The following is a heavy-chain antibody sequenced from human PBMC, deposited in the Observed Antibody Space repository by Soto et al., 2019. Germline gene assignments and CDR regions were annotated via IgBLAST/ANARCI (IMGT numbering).Heavy chain of an antibody. CDR1: GYTFTSYD. J-gene: IGHJ6*03. CDR3: ARKGYCSGGSCYDNMDV. V-gene: IGHV1-8*01. CDR2: MNPNSGNT. Sequence: ASVKVSCKASGYTFTSYDINWVRQATGQGLEWMGWMNPNSGNTGYAQKFQGRVTMTRNTSISTAYMELSSLRSEDTAVYYCARKGYCSGGSCYDNMDVWGKGTTVTVSS. D-gene: IGHD2-15*01.